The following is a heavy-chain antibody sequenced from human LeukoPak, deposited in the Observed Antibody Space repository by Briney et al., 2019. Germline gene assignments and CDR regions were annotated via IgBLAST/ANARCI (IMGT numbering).Heavy chain of an antibody. V-gene: IGHV1-69*06. CDR2: IIPIFGTA. CDR1: GGTFSSYA. J-gene: IGHJ3*02. D-gene: IGHD5-12*01. Sequence: ASVKVSCKASGGTFSSYAISWVRQAPGQGLEWMGGIIPIFGTANYAQKFQGRVTITADKSTSTAYMELSSLRSEDTAVYYCARMRRSGYPRPPGAFDIWGQGTVVTVSS. CDR3: ARMRRSGYPRPPGAFDI.